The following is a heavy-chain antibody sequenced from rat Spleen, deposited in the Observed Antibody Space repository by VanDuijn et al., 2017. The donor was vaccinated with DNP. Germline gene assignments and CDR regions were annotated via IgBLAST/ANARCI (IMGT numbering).Heavy chain of an antibody. Sequence: QVQLKESGPGLVQPSQTLSLTCTVSGFSLTSYHVHWVRQSPRKGLEWMGRIQSGGSTDYNSGLKSRLSISRDTSKSLVFLKMNSLQTEDTATYYCARDWDGYNIDYWGQGVMVTVSS. CDR3: ARDWDGYNIDY. CDR2: IQSGGST. D-gene: IGHD4-1*01. J-gene: IGHJ2*01. V-gene: IGHV2-27*01. CDR1: GFSLTSYH.